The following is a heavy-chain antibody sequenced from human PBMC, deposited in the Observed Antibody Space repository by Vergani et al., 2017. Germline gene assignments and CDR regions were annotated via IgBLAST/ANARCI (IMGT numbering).Heavy chain of an antibody. Sequence: QVQLVQSGAEVKKPGSSVKVSCKASGGTFSSYAISWVRQAPGQGLEWMGGIIPIFGTANYAQKFQGRVTMTTDTSTSTAYMELRSLRSDDTAVYYCARDSSGWYVSPDYWGQGTLVTVSS. V-gene: IGHV1-69*06. J-gene: IGHJ4*02. CDR2: IIPIFGTA. D-gene: IGHD6-19*01. CDR3: ARDSSGWYVSPDY. CDR1: GGTFSSYA.